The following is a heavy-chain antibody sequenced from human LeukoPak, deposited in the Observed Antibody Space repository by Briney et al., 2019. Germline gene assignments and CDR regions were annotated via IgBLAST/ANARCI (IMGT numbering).Heavy chain of an antibody. J-gene: IGHJ6*03. Sequence: GGSLRLSCAASGFTLSYFSMHWVRQAPGKGLEWVSYISGSGTTIYYSGSVKGRFTISRDNAKNSLYLQMNSLRAEDTGVYHCARVGREGSNYYYYMDVWGKGTTVTVSS. CDR3: ARVGREGSNYYYYMDV. CDR1: GFTLSYFS. CDR2: ISGSGTTI. D-gene: IGHD2-2*01. V-gene: IGHV3-48*04.